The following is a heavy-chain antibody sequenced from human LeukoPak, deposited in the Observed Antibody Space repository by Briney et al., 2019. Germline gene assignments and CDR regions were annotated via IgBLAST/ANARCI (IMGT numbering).Heavy chain of an antibody. V-gene: IGHV3-30*18. CDR1: GFTFSTYA. D-gene: IGHD3-22*01. CDR3: AKDHPKYDSSGYLDY. CDR2: ISYDGSNK. Sequence: QPGGSLRLSCAASGFTFSTYAMSWVRQAPGKGLEWVAVISYDGSNKYYADSVKGRFTISRDNSKNTLYLQMNSLRAEDTAAYYCAKDHPKYDSSGYLDYWGQGTLVTVSS. J-gene: IGHJ4*02.